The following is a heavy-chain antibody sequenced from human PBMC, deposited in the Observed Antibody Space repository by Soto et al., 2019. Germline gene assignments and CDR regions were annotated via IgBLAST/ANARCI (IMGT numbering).Heavy chain of an antibody. Sequence: SVKCCCKASGSPFSSYAISWARQAPGQGLGWMGGIIPIFGTANYAQKFQGRVTITADESTSTAYMELSSLRSDDTAVYYCARDGSPYYYDILTGYYTKYFDYWGQGTLFTVSS. CDR3: ARDGSPYYYDILTGYYTKYFDY. D-gene: IGHD3-9*01. V-gene: IGHV1-69*13. J-gene: IGHJ4*02. CDR1: GSPFSSYA. CDR2: IIPIFGTA.